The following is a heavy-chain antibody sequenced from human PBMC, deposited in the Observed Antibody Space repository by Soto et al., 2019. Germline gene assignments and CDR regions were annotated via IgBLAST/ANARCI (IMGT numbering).Heavy chain of an antibody. CDR3: ARGLRFLEWLLSYYYGMAV. CDR1: GGSFSGYY. V-gene: IGHV4-34*01. J-gene: IGHJ6*02. D-gene: IGHD3-3*01. CDR2: INHRGST. Sequence: QVQLQQWGAGLLKPSETLSLTCAVYGGSFSGYYWSWIRQPPGKGLEWIGEINHRGSTNYHPSLNRPLTVSVDKSTNRCSLVLSSVTAADTAVSSCARGLRFLEWLLSYYYGMAVWGQGTTLTVSS.